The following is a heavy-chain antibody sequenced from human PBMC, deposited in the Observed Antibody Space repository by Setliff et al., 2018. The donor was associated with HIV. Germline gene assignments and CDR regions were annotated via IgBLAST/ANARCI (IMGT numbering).Heavy chain of an antibody. Sequence: SQTLSLTCVISGDSVSNYSAAWNWIRQSPSRGLEWLGRTFHRSKWYSDYAESVRSRITINPDTSKNQLSLQLHSVTPEDTAVYYCARSITTAGTVFDYWGQGTLGTV. CDR2: TFHRSKWYS. CDR3: ARSITTAGTVFDY. V-gene: IGHV6-1*01. CDR1: GDSVSNYSAA. J-gene: IGHJ4*02. D-gene: IGHD6-13*01.